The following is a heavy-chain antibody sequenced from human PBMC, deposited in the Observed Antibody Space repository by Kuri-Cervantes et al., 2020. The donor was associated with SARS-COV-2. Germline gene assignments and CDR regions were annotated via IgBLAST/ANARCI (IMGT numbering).Heavy chain of an antibody. CDR3: AREPTSVGRGCSSTSCYYEVDY. Sequence: GESLKISCAASGFTFSSYWMHWVRQAPGKGLVWVSRINSDGSSTSYADSVKGRFTISRDNAKNTLYLQMNSLRAEDTAVYYCAREPTSVGRGCSSTSCYYEVDYWGQGTLVTVSS. D-gene: IGHD2-2*01. V-gene: IGHV3-74*01. CDR1: GFTFSSYW. J-gene: IGHJ4*02. CDR2: INSDGSST.